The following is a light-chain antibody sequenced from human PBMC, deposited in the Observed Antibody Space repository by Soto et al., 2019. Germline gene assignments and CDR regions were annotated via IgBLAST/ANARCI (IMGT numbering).Light chain of an antibody. Sequence: QSVLTQPASVSGSPVQSITISCTGTSSYLAIYNYVSWYKQQPCKAPKLMIYQATNRPSGVSNRFSSSTSGTTASLTVSGLRCEDVAHYYCTSYLDSSNYVFGTGTKGTVL. CDR3: TSYLDSSNYV. J-gene: IGLJ1*01. V-gene: IGLV2-14*01. CDR1: SSYLAIYNY. CDR2: QAT.